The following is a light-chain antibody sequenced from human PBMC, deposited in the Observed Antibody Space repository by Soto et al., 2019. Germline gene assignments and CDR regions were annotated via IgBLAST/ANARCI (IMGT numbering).Light chain of an antibody. J-gene: IGKJ5*01. V-gene: IGKV3-20*01. CDR3: QQSSTSPIT. CDR2: AAS. Sequence: LTQSRVSPPWPPGETATLSCRASRNISTIYLGWYQQKPGQAPRLLISAASSRATGIPDRFSGSGSGTDFTLTISRLEPEDFAVYYCQQSSTSPITFGQGTRLEIK. CDR1: RNISTIY.